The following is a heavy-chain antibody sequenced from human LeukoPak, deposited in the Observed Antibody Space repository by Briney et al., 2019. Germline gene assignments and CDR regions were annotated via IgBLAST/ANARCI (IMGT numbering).Heavy chain of an antibody. CDR1: GYTFTGYY. Sequence: ASVKVSCKASGYTFTGYYMHWVRQAPGQEFEWMGWLSPNSGDTKLAQKFQGRVTMTRDTSISTAYMELSRLRSDDTAVYYCARTTEINSWYLAYWGQGTQVTVSS. J-gene: IGHJ4*02. V-gene: IGHV1-2*02. CDR2: LSPNSGDT. D-gene: IGHD6-13*01. CDR3: ARTTEINSWYLAY.